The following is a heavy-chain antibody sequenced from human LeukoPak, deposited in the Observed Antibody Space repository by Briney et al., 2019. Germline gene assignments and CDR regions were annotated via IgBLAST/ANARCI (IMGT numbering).Heavy chain of an antibody. CDR1: GFTFSSYS. Sequence: KAGGSLRLSCAASGFTFSSYSMNWVRQAPGKGLEWVSSISGSSSYIYYADSVKGRFTISRDNAKNSLYLQMNSLRAEDTAVYYCASLLYDFWSGYTQSDYGMDVWGQGTTVTVSS. D-gene: IGHD3-3*01. V-gene: IGHV3-21*01. CDR2: ISGSSSYI. CDR3: ASLLYDFWSGYTQSDYGMDV. J-gene: IGHJ6*02.